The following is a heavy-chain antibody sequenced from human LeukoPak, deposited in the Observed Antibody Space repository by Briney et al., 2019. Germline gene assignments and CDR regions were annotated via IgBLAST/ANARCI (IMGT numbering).Heavy chain of an antibody. V-gene: IGHV4-59*01. Sequence: SETLSLTCTVSGGSINGYYWNWIRQPPGKGLEWIGYIYLSGSTNYNPSLQSRVTISVDTSKNQFSLKLNSVTAADTAVYFCARGEALRQNYGMDVWGQGTTVTVSS. CDR1: GGSINGYY. CDR2: IYLSGST. J-gene: IGHJ6*02. CDR3: ARGEALRQNYGMDV.